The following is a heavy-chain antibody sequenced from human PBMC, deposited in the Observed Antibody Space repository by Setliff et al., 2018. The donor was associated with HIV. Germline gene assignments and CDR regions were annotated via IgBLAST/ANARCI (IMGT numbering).Heavy chain of an antibody. Sequence: TSETLSLTCAVSGGSISSNWWSWVRQSPGKGLEWIGEIYHSGSTHYHPSLQSRVTISVDKYKSQFSLKLNSVTAADTAVYYCGGNGYYSIDYWGQGTLVTVSS. CDR1: GGSISSNW. CDR2: IYHSGST. J-gene: IGHJ4*02. V-gene: IGHV4-4*02. D-gene: IGHD3-22*01. CDR3: GGNGYYSIDY.